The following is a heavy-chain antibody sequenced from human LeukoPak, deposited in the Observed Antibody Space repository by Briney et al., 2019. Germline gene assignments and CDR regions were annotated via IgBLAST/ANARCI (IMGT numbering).Heavy chain of an antibody. CDR1: GFTFSSYA. CDR3: AKGSAYSSSAQYSLY. D-gene: IGHD6-6*01. J-gene: IGHJ4*02. CDR2: ISGSGGST. Sequence: GGSLRLSCAASGFTFSSYAMSWVRRAPGKGLEWVSAISGSGGSTYYADSVKGRFTISRDNPKNTLYLQMNSLRAEDTAVYYCAKGSAYSSSAQYSLYWGQGTLVTVSS. V-gene: IGHV3-23*01.